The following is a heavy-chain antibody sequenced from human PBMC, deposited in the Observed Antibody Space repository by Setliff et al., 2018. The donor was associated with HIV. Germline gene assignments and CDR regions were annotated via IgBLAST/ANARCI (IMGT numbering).Heavy chain of an antibody. CDR1: GDTFSSYA. D-gene: IGHD1-26*01. CDR2: IIPVLGLS. J-gene: IGHJ4*02. V-gene: IGHV1-69*10. Sequence: GASVKVSCKSSGDTFSSYAISWVRQAPGQGLEWMGGIIPVLGLSYYAQNFQGRVTITADESTSTAYMELSSLRSEDTAVYYCASYSGSYYFIPHYWGQGTLVTVSS. CDR3: ASYSGSYYFIPHY.